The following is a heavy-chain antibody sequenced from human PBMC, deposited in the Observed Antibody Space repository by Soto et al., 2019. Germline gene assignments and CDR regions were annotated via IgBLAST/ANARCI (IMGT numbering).Heavy chain of an antibody. CDR1: GFTFSSYS. D-gene: IGHD2-15*01. Sequence: GGSLRLSCAASGFTFSSYSMNWVRQAPGKGLEWVSSISSSSSYIYYADSVKGRFTISRDNAKNSLYLQMNSLRAEDTAVYYCARVYEDCSGGSCTDYFDYWGQGTLVTVSS. CDR3: ARVYEDCSGGSCTDYFDY. CDR2: ISSSSSYI. V-gene: IGHV3-21*01. J-gene: IGHJ4*02.